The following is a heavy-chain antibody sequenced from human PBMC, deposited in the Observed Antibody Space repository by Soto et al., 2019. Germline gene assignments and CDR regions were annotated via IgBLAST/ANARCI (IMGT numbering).Heavy chain of an antibody. CDR2: INSDGSST. D-gene: IGHD3-10*01. J-gene: IGHJ2*01. CDR3: TRDSAPGYFDL. V-gene: IGHV3-74*01. Sequence: GGSLRLSCAASEFGFSGFSMHWVRQTPGKGLVWVSRINSDGSSTEYVDSVKGRFTISRDNAKNTLYLQMNSLRAEDTAVYYCTRDSAPGYFDLWGRGTLVTVSS. CDR1: EFGFSGFS.